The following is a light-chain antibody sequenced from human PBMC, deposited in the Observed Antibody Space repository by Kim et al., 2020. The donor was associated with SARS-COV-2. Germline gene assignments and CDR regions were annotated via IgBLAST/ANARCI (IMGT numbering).Light chain of an antibody. V-gene: IGKV1-5*03. CDR3: QHYNSYPYT. Sequence: SASVGDSVTITCRASQSMSDWLAWYQQKPGKAPNLLIYKASTLESGVPSRFSGIGSGTEFSLTISSLQPDDFATYYCQHYNSYPYTFGQGTKLEI. CDR2: KAS. J-gene: IGKJ2*01. CDR1: QSMSDW.